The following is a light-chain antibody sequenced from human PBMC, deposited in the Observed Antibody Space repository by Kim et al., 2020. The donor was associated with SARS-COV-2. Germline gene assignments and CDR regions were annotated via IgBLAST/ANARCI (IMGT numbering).Light chain of an antibody. CDR2: DVT. V-gene: IGLV2-14*03. J-gene: IGLJ1*01. CDR3: SSSTSTYTYV. Sequence: GQSVTISCTGTTSDVGGYNYVSWYQHHPGKAPKLMIYDVTKRPSGVSNRFSGSKSGNTASLTISGLQAEDEADYYCSSSTSTYTYVFGTGTKVTV. CDR1: TSDVGGYNY.